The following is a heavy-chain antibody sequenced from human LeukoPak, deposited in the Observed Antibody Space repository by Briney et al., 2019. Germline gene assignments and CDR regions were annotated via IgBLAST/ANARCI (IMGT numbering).Heavy chain of an antibody. CDR2: ISAYNGNT. D-gene: IGHD2-15*01. J-gene: IGHJ6*02. CDR3: ARDIVVVVAASENDFYYYYYGMDV. Sequence: ASVKVSCKASGYTFTSYGISWVRQAPGQGLEWMGWISAYNGNTNYAQKLQGRVTTTTDTSTSTAYMELRSLRSDDTAVYYCARDIVVVVAASENDFYYYYYGMDVWGQGTTVTVSS. V-gene: IGHV1-18*01. CDR1: GYTFTSYG.